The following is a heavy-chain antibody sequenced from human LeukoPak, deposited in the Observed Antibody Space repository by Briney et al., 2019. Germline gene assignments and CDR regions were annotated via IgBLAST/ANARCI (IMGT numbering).Heavy chain of an antibody. CDR1: GFTFSSYA. CDR2: ISYDGSNK. J-gene: IGHJ4*02. Sequence: QAGGSLRLSCAASGFTFSSYAMHWVRQAPGKGLEWVAVISYDGSNKYYADSVKGRFTISRDNSKNTLYLQMNSLRAEDTAVYYCARDQYYYDSSGYSPLRYWGQGTLVTVSS. CDR3: ARDQYYYDSSGYSPLRY. D-gene: IGHD3-22*01. V-gene: IGHV3-30*04.